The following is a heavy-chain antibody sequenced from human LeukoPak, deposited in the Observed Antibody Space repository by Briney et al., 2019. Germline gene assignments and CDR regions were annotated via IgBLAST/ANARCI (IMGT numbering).Heavy chain of an antibody. Sequence: GGSLRLSCAASRVTFSGYAMRSVSQAPGEGLEWVSAISGSGGSTYYADSVKGRFTISRDNSKNTLYLQMNSLRAEDTAVYYCAKALRLLPRDLGQGTLVTVSS. D-gene: IGHD2/OR15-2a*01. V-gene: IGHV3-23*01. J-gene: IGHJ4*02. CDR1: RVTFSGYA. CDR2: ISGSGGST. CDR3: AKALRLLPRD.